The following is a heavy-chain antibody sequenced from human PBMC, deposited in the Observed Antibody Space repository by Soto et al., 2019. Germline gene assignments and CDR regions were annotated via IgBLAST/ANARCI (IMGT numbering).Heavy chain of an antibody. CDR3: AVANYDFWSGPRSRWFDP. CDR1: GYSFTSYW. CDR2: IDPSDSYT. D-gene: IGHD3-3*01. Sequence: GESLKISCKGSGYSFTSYWISWVRQMPGKGLEWMGRIDPSDSYTNYSPSFQGHDTISADKSISTAYLQWSSLKASDTAMYYCAVANYDFWSGPRSRWFDPWGQGTLVTVSS. V-gene: IGHV5-10-1*01. J-gene: IGHJ5*02.